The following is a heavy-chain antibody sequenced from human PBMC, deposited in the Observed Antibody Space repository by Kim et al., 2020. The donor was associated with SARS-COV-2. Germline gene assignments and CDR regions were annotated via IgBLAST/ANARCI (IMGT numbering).Heavy chain of an antibody. CDR2: IYYSGST. D-gene: IGHD5-12*01. V-gene: IGHV4-31*03. Sequence: SETLSLTCTVSGGSISSGGYYWSWIRQHPGKGLEWIGYIYYSGSTYYNPSLKSRVTISVDTSKNQFSLKLSSVTAADTAVYYCARVAKKLTAVSWFDPWGQGTLVTVSS. J-gene: IGHJ5*02. CDR3: ARVAKKLTAVSWFDP. CDR1: GGSISSGGYY.